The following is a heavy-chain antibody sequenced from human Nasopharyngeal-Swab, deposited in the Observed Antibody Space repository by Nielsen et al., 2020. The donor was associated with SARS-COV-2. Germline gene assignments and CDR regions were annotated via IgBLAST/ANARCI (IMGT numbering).Heavy chain of an antibody. CDR2: ISSSSSYI. Sequence: GEPLKISCAASGFTFSSYSMNWVRQAPGKGLEWVSSISSSSSYIYYADSVKGRFTISRDNAKNSLYLQMNSLRAEDTAVYYCASPRGYYDSSGAFDYWGQGTLGTVSS. D-gene: IGHD3-22*01. CDR1: GFTFSSYS. J-gene: IGHJ4*02. CDR3: ASPRGYYDSSGAFDY. V-gene: IGHV3-21*01.